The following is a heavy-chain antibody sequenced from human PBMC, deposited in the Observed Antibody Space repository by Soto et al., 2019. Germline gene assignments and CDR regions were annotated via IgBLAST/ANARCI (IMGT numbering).Heavy chain of an antibody. V-gene: IGHV3-11*05. Sequence: ESGGGLVKPGESLRLSCAASGFTFSDYYMSWIRQAPGKGLEWVSYISSSSSYTNYADSVKGRFTISRDNAKNSLYLQMNSLRAEDTAVYYCARDADILTGSDAFDIWGQGTMVTVSS. CDR2: ISSSSSYT. J-gene: IGHJ3*02. CDR1: GFTFSDYY. D-gene: IGHD3-9*01. CDR3: ARDADILTGSDAFDI.